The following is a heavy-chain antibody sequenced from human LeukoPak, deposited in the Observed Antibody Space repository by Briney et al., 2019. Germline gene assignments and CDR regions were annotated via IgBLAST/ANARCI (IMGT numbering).Heavy chain of an antibody. Sequence: GGSLRLSCAASGFTFSSYAMSWVRQAPGKGLEWVSAVTGSADRTYYADSVKGRFTISRDNSKNTLYLQMNSLRAGDTAVYYCAKEVKVAGKGIFGFWGQGTLVTVSS. CDR3: AKEVKVAGKGIFGF. J-gene: IGHJ4*02. V-gene: IGHV3-23*01. D-gene: IGHD6-19*01. CDR1: GFTFSSYA. CDR2: VTGSADRT.